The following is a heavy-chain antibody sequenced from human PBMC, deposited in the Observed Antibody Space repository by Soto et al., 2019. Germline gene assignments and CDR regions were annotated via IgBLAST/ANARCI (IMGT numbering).Heavy chain of an antibody. V-gene: IGHV3-53*01. CDR1: GFTVSSNY. D-gene: IGHD3-9*01. CDR3: ARASKALLRYFDWPPPPPDY. CDR2: IYSGGST. J-gene: IGHJ4*02. Sequence: GGSLRLSCAASGFTVSSNYMSWVRQAPGKGLEWVSVIYSGGSTYYADSVKGRFTISRDNSKNTLYLQMNSLRAEDTAVYYCARASKALLRYFDWPPPPPDYWGQGTLVTVSS.